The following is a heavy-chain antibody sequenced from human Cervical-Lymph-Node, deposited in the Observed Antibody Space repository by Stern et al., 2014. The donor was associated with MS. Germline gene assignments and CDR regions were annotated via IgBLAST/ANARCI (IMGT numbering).Heavy chain of an antibody. CDR2: LNPNSDDP. CDR3: AREATRIIVGIDY. Sequence: VQLVESGAKMQKPGASVKVSCKASGYAFTGFFIHWVRQVPGQGLEWMGRLNPNSDDPTYAQNFQDRVPLTRDTSISTAYLELSRLTSADTAVYYCAREATRIIVGIDYWGQGTQVTVSS. V-gene: IGHV1-2*06. CDR1: GYAFTGFF. D-gene: IGHD2/OR15-2a*01. J-gene: IGHJ4*02.